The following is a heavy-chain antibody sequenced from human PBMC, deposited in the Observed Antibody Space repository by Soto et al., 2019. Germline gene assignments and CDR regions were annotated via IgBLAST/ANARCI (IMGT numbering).Heavy chain of an antibody. CDR3: ARDRGSDWNYLSYYYYYYMDV. J-gene: IGHJ6*03. Sequence: ASVKVSCKVSGYTLTELSMHWVRQAPGKGLEWMGGFNPEDGETIYAQKFQGRVTITRDTSTDTAYMELSSLRSEDTAVYYCARDRGSDWNYLSYYYYYYMDVWGKGTTVTVSS. D-gene: IGHD1-7*01. CDR2: FNPEDGET. V-gene: IGHV1-24*01. CDR1: GYTLTELS.